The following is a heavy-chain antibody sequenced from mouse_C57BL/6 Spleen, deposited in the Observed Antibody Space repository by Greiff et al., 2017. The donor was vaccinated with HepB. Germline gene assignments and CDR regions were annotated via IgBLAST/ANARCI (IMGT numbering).Heavy chain of an antibody. J-gene: IGHJ2*01. CDR1: GYAFSSSW. CDR3: ARGDYDEDYFDY. CDR2: IYPGDGDT. D-gene: IGHD2-4*01. V-gene: IGHV1-82*01. Sequence: QVQLKESGPELVKPGASVKISCKASGYAFSSSWMNWVKQRPGKGLEWIGRIYPGDGDTNYNGKFKGKATLTADKSSSTAYMQLSSLTSEDSAVYFCARGDYDEDYFDYWGQGTTLTVSS.